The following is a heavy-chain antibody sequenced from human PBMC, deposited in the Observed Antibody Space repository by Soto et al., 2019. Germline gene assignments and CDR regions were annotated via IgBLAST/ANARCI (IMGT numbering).Heavy chain of an antibody. CDR3: ASTESIVGATSPDY. J-gene: IGHJ4*02. V-gene: IGHV3-30-3*01. Sequence: SGGSLRLSCAASGFTFSSYAMHWVRQAPGKGLEWVAVISYDGSNKYYADSVKGRFTISRDNSKNTLYLQMNSLRAEDTAVYYCASTESIVGATSPDYWGQGTLVTVSS. CDR2: ISYDGSNK. CDR1: GFTFSSYA. D-gene: IGHD1-26*01.